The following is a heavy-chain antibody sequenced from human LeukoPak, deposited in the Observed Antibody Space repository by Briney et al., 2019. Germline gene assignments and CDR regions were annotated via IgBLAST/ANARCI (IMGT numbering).Heavy chain of an antibody. Sequence: GASVKVSCKASGYTFTSYDINWVRQAPGKGLEWMGWMNPDSGNTGYAQKFQGRVTMTRNTSISTAYMELSSLRSEDTAVYYCATSPHVLLWFGESLYWGQGTLVTVSS. CDR3: ATSPHVLLWFGESLY. D-gene: IGHD3-10*01. J-gene: IGHJ4*02. V-gene: IGHV1-8*01. CDR1: GYTFTSYD. CDR2: MNPDSGNT.